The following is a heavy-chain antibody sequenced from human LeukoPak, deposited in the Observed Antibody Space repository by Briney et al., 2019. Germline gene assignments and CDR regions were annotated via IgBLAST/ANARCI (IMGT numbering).Heavy chain of an antibody. D-gene: IGHD2-21*01. CDR1: GFTFSNAW. V-gene: IGHV3-7*01. J-gene: IGHJ6*02. CDR2: IKQDGSEK. Sequence: PGGSLRLSCAASGFTFSNAWMSWVRQAPGKGLEWVAKIKQDGSEKHYVDSVEGRFTISRDNAKNSLFLQMHSLRAEDTAVYYCATTSYFYGMAVWGQGTTVTVSS. CDR3: ATTSYFYGMAV.